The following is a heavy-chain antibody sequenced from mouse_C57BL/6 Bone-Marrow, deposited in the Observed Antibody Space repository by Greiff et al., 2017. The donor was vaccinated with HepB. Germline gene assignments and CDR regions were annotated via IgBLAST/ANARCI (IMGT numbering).Heavy chain of an antibody. V-gene: IGHV1-72*01. CDR1: GYTFTSYW. J-gene: IGHJ3*01. CDR3: ATEAGTRYYDYDRAWFAD. CDR2: IDPNSGGT. Sequence: QVQLQQPGAELVKPGASVKLSCKASGYTFTSYWMHWVKQRPGRGLEWIGRIDPNSGGTKYNEKFKSKATLTVDKPSSTAYMQRSSLTSEDSAVYYCATEAGTRYYDYDRAWFADWGQGTLVTVSA. D-gene: IGHD2-4*01.